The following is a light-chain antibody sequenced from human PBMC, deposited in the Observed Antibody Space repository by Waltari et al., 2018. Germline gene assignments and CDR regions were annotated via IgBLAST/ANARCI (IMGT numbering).Light chain of an antibody. CDR3: QAWDSDTDVV. V-gene: IGLV3-1*01. CDR1: KLGDKY. Sequence: SYELIQPPSVSVSPGQTASITCSGDKLGDKYACWYQQKPGQSPVLVIYQDNKRPSGILERFSGSNSGNTATLTISGTQTMDEAYYYCQAWDSDTDVVFGGGTKLTVL. J-gene: IGLJ2*01. CDR2: QDN.